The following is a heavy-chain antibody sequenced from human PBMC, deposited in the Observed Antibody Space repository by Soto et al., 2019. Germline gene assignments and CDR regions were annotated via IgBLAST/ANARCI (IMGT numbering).Heavy chain of an antibody. Sequence: PGGSLRLSCAASGLTFSNFWMYWVRQAPGKGLVWVSRINSDGSTTGYADSAKGRFTISRDNAKRTLYLQMNSLRAEDTAVYDCARWEQVYGSFDYWGQGALVNVSS. V-gene: IGHV3-74*01. CDR3: ARWEQVYGSFDY. CDR1: GLTFSNFW. D-gene: IGHD3-10*01. J-gene: IGHJ4*02. CDR2: INSDGSTT.